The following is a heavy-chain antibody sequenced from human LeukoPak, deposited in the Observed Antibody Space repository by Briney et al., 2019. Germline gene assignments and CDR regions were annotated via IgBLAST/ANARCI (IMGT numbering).Heavy chain of an antibody. V-gene: IGHV3-7*01. D-gene: IGHD2-8*01. J-gene: IGHJ4*02. CDR1: GFTLSNYW. CDR3: ARVRLDCTNGVCYPHYFDY. CDR2: VKQDGSEK. Sequence: GGSLRLSCEASGFTLSNYWMNWVRQAPGKGLEWLANVKQDGSEKCYVDSVKGRFTISRDNAKNSLYLQMNSLRAEDTAVYYCARVRLDCTNGVCYPHYFDYWGQGTLVTVSS.